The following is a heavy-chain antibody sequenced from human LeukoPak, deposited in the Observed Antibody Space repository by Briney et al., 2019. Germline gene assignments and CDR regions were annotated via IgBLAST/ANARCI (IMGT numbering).Heavy chain of an antibody. D-gene: IGHD5-18*01. CDR2: IIPIFGTA. V-gene: IGHV1-69*13. CDR3: ARGYSGGYSYGYKAFDI. Sequence: SVKVSCKASGGTFSSYAISWVRQAPGQGLEWMVGIIPIFGTANYAQKFQGRVTITADESTSTAYMELSGLRSEDTAVYYCARGYSGGYSYGYKAFDIWGQGTMVTVSS. J-gene: IGHJ3*02. CDR1: GGTFSSYA.